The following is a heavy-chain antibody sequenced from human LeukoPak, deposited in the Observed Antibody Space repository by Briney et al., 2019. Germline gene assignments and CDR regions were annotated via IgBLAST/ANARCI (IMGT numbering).Heavy chain of an antibody. CDR1: GGSISSYY. CDR2: IHTSGST. J-gene: IGHJ5*02. Sequence: SETLSLTCTVSGGSISSYYWSWIRQPAGKGLEWIGRIHTSGSTNYNPSLKSRLTMSVDTSKNQFSLKLNSVTAADTSVYYCVRTGDYGDYVGWFDPWGQGTLVTVSS. CDR3: VRTGDYGDYVGWFDP. D-gene: IGHD4-17*01. V-gene: IGHV4-4*07.